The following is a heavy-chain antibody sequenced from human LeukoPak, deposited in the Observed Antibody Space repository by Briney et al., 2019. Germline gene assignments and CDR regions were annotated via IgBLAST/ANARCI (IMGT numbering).Heavy chain of an antibody. V-gene: IGHV4-4*02. Sequence: SGTLSLTCAVSGGSGGSISSSNYWSWVRQPPGKGLEWIGEIYHSGSTNYNPSLKSRVTISIDTSKKQISLKLSSVTAADTAVYFCAIVRHYDSIAGAFDVWGQGTMVTVSS. D-gene: IGHD3-22*01. CDR2: IYHSGST. J-gene: IGHJ3*01. CDR1: GGSGGSISSSNY. CDR3: AIVRHYDSIAGAFDV.